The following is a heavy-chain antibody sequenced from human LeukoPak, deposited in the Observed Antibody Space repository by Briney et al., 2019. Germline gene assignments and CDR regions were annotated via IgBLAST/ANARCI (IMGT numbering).Heavy chain of an antibody. CDR1: GGTFSSYA. CDR2: IIPIFGTA. Sequence: ASVKVSCKASGGTFSSYAISWVRQAPGQGLEWMGGIIPIFGTANYAQKFQGRVTITADISTSTAYMELSSLRSEDTAVYYCARVLLGTTGTTYHYETENWGQGTLVTVSS. V-gene: IGHV1-69*06. J-gene: IGHJ4*02. D-gene: IGHD1-1*01. CDR3: ARVLLGTTGTTYHYETEN.